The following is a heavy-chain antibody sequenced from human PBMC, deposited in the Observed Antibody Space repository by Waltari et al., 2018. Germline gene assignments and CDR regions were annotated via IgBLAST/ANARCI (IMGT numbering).Heavy chain of an antibody. V-gene: IGHV3-49*03. J-gene: IGHJ4*02. CDR3: STGEDTMPRGVSADY. Sequence: EVQVVESGGGLVQPGRSLRLSCTTSGFTFGDYAMTWFRQAPGEGLAWVGFIRNKPRGGTTEYAASVKGRFTISRDDSRSIAYLQMNSLRAEDTGVYYCSTGEDTMPRGVSADYWGLGTLVTVSS. CDR2: IRNKPRGGTT. D-gene: IGHD3-10*01. CDR1: GFTFGDYA.